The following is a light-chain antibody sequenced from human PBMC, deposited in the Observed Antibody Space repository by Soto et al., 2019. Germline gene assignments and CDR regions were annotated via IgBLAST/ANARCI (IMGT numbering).Light chain of an antibody. V-gene: IGKV3-20*01. J-gene: IGKJ5*01. CDR2: GAS. CDR1: ESVIKY. Sequence: EIVLTQSPGTLSLSPGERATISCRASESVIKYLAWYQQKPGQAPRLLIHGASSRATGIPDRFSGSGSGTDFTLTINRLEREDFAVYYCKQYSSSPPITFGQGTRLEIK. CDR3: KQYSSSPPIT.